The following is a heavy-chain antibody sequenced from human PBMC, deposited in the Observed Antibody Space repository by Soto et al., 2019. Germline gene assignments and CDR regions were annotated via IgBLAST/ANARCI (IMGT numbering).Heavy chain of an antibody. D-gene: IGHD5-18*01. CDR2: ISGSGVSA. CDR3: AKNSREYSDGAIEY. V-gene: IGHV3-23*01. Sequence: EVQLLESGGGLVQPGGSLRLPCVASGFTFVNYAMSWVRQAPGKGLEWVSGISGSGVSAYYADSVKGRFTISRDNSKNTVYLQMNRLRVEDTAIYYCAKNSREYSDGAIEYWGQGTLVTVSS. CDR1: GFTFVNYA. J-gene: IGHJ4*02.